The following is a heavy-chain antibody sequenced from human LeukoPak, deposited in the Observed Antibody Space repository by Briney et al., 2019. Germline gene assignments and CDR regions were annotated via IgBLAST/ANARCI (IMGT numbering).Heavy chain of an antibody. J-gene: IGHJ4*02. D-gene: IGHD6-13*01. CDR1: GGSFSGYY. CDR2: INHSGST. CDR3: ARAEGDSSSWYRY. V-gene: IGHV4-34*01. Sequence: PSETLSLTCAVYGGSFSGYYWSWIRQPPGKGLEWIGEINHSGSTNYNPSLKSRVTISVDTSKNQFSLKLSSVTAADTAVYYCARAEGDSSSWYRYWGQGTLVTVSS.